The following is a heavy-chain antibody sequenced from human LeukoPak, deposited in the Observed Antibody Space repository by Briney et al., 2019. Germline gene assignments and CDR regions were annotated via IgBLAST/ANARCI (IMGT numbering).Heavy chain of an antibody. Sequence: PGGSLRLSCAASGFTFSSYAMSWVRQAPGKGLEWVSAISGSGGSTYYADSVKGRFTISRDNSKNTLYLQMNSLRAEDTAVYYCAKDRVIIAAAGGPAIASSRSETGYYMDVWGKGTTVTVSS. CDR1: GFTFSSYA. CDR2: ISGSGGST. J-gene: IGHJ6*03. D-gene: IGHD6-13*01. CDR3: AKDRVIIAAAGGPAIASSRSETGYYMDV. V-gene: IGHV3-23*01.